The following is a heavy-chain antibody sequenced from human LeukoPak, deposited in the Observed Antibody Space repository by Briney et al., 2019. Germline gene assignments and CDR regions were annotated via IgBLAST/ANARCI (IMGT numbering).Heavy chain of an antibody. Sequence: ASVKVSCKASGYTFTRYGISWVRRAPGQGLEWMGWISAHNGNTNYAQKLQGRVTMTRDTSISTAYMELSRLRSDDTAVYYCARDLIPITVIVSAAFDIWGQGTMLTVSS. J-gene: IGHJ3*02. CDR1: GYTFTRYG. V-gene: IGHV1-18*01. D-gene: IGHD3-22*01. CDR2: ISAHNGNT. CDR3: ARDLIPITVIVSAAFDI.